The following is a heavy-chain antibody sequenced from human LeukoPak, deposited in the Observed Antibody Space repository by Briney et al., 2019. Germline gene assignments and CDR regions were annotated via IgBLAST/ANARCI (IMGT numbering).Heavy chain of an antibody. J-gene: IGHJ6*04. D-gene: IGHD2-2*01. V-gene: IGHV3-30*14. CDR1: GFTFSSYA. CDR3: ARDGGDIVVVPAADYYYYGMDV. Sequence: GRSLRLSCAASGFTFSSYAMHWVRQASGKGLEWVAVISYDGSNKYYADSVKGRFTISRDNSKNTLYLQMNSLRAEDTAVYYCARDGGDIVVVPAADYYYYGMDVWGKGTTVTVSS. CDR2: ISYDGSNK.